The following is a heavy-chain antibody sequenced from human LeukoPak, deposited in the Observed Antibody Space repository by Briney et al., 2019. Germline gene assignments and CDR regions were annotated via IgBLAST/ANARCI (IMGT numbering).Heavy chain of an antibody. CDR2: IWYDGSNK. D-gene: IGHD6-13*01. J-gene: IGHJ6*02. V-gene: IGHV3-33*08. CDR3: ARAVRISSWYLYYYGMDV. CDR1: GFTFSRYW. Sequence: PGGSLRLSCAASGFTFSRYWMSWVRQAPGKGLEWVAVIWYDGSNKYYADSVKGRFTISRDNSKNTLYLQMNSLRAEDTAVYYCARAVRISSWYLYYYGMDVWGQGTTVTVSS.